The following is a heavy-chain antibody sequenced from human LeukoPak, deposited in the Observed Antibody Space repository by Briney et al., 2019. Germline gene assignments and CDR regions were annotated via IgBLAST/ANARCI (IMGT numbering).Heavy chain of an antibody. CDR3: ARVGSDSSGWRRFDY. CDR1: GYTFTSYA. Sequence: ASVKVSCKASGYTFTSYAMDWVRQAPGQGLEWMGWINTNSGGTNYAQKFQGRVTMTRDTSISTAYMELSRLRYDDTAVYYCARVGSDSSGWRRFDYWGQGTLVTVSS. J-gene: IGHJ4*02. V-gene: IGHV1-2*02. CDR2: INTNSGGT. D-gene: IGHD6-19*01.